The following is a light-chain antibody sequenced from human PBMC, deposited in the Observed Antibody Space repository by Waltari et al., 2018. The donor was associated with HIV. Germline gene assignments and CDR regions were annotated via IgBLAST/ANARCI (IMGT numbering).Light chain of an antibody. Sequence: QSALYQPASVSGSPGQPNTISRTGTSSDFGCFSYVSWYQQHPGKAPKLMIYDVSIRPSGVSNRFSGSKSDNTASLTIFGLQAEDDADYYCSSYTISRVIFGGGTKLTVL. CDR3: SSYTISRVI. J-gene: IGLJ2*01. V-gene: IGLV2-14*03. CDR2: DVS. CDR1: SSDFGCFSY.